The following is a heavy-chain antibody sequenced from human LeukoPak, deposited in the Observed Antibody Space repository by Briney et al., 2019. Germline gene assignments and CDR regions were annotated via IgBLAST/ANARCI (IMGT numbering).Heavy chain of an antibody. D-gene: IGHD3-16*01. CDR1: GGTFSSYA. Sequence: ASVKVSCKASGGTFSSYAISWVRQAPGQGLEWMGGIIPSFGTANYAQKFQGRVTITADESTSTAYMELSSLRSEDTAVYYCASYRRAYYDYIWGSYNYWGRGTLVTVSS. CDR2: IIPSFGTA. V-gene: IGHV1-69*01. CDR3: ASYRRAYYDYIWGSYNY. J-gene: IGHJ4*02.